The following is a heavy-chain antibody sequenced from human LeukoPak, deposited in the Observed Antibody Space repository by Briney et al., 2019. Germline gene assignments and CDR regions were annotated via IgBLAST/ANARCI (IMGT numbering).Heavy chain of an antibody. V-gene: IGHV3-23*01. Sequence: PGGSVRLSCAAATFIFRSYAMSWVGQAQGKGLEWVSVISGSGRSTYCTDSVKGRFTISRDNSNNTLYLQMNSLRSEDTAVYYCAKGRYDSSGYYLDFWGQGTLVTVSS. D-gene: IGHD3-22*01. J-gene: IGHJ4*02. CDR1: TFIFRSYA. CDR3: AKGRYDSSGYYLDF. CDR2: ISGSGRST.